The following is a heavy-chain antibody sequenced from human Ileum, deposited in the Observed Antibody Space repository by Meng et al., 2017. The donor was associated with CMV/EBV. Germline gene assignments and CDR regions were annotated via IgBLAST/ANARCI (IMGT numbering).Heavy chain of an antibody. CDR1: GLTCSDYY. Sequence: ASGLTCSDYYMNWIRQAPGKGLEWLSYISNSDGSRIYYADSVKGRYTISRDNGKNSLYLQMNSLRADDTAVYYCARGRGSYGVDFDYWGQGTLVTVSS. D-gene: IGHD1-26*01. V-gene: IGHV3-11*01. CDR3: ARGRGSYGVDFDY. CDR2: ISNSDGSRI. J-gene: IGHJ4*02.